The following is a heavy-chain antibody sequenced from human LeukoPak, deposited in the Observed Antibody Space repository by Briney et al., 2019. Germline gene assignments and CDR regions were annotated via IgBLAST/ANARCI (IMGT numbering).Heavy chain of an antibody. Sequence: TSETLSLTCAVYGGSFSGYYWSWIRQPPGKGREWIGEINHSGSTNYNPSLKSRVTISVDTSKNQFSLKLSSVTAADTAVYYCARRRGSGSYRFDYWGQGTLVTVSS. CDR2: INHSGST. CDR1: GGSFSGYY. V-gene: IGHV4-34*01. D-gene: IGHD3-10*01. J-gene: IGHJ4*02. CDR3: ARRRGSGSYRFDY.